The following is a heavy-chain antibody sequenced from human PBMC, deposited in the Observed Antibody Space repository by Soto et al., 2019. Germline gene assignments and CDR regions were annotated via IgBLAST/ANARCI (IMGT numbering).Heavy chain of an antibody. CDR3: AKELDIAVAGVYGMDV. D-gene: IGHD6-19*01. CDR2: ISYDGSNK. J-gene: IGHJ6*02. CDR1: GFTFSSYG. Sequence: GGSLRLSCAASGFTFSSYGMHWVRQAPGKGLEWVAVISYDGSNKYYADSVKGRFTISRDNSKNTLYLQMNSLRTEDTAVYYCAKELDIAVAGVYGMDVWGQGTTVTVSS. V-gene: IGHV3-30*18.